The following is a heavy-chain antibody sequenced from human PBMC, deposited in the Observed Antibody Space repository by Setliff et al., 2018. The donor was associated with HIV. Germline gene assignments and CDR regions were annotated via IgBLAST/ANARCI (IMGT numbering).Heavy chain of an antibody. Sequence: KPSETLSLTCTVSGGSISSYYWSWIRQPPGKGLEWIGYIYYTGRTNDNPSLKSRVTMSLDSSKKQFSLKLSSVTAADTAVYFCARDVGGFTVFAVPRGGFDPWGQGTLVTVSS. D-gene: IGHD3-3*01. V-gene: IGHV4-59*01. CDR3: ARDVGGFTVFAVPRGGFDP. CDR1: GGSISSYY. CDR2: IYYTGRT. J-gene: IGHJ5*02.